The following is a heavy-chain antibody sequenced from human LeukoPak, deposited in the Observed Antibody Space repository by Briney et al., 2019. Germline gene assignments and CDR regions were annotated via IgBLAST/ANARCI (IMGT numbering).Heavy chain of an antibody. CDR2: INPNSGGT. D-gene: IGHD3-10*01. CDR1: GYTFTGYY. J-gene: IGHJ6*03. CDR3: ARMMVRGVYYYYMDV. V-gene: IGHV1-2*02. Sequence: ASVKVSCKASGYTFTGYYMHWVRQAPGQGLEWMGWINPNSGGTNYAQKFQGRVTMTRDTSINTAYMELSRLTSDDTAVYYCARMMVRGVYYYYMDVWGKGTTVTVSS.